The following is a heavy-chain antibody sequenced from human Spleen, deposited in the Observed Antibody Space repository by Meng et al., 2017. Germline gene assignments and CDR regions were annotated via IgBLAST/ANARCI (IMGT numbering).Heavy chain of an antibody. Sequence: EVQLVETGGALIQPGESLRLSCAASGFIVSSDYMHWLRQAPGKGLEWVSVLYSGGGTYYADSVKGRFTISRDNSKNTVYLQMNSLRAEDTAIYYCARHDWFDPWGQGTLVTVSS. CDR3: ARHDWFDP. CDR1: GFIVSSDY. V-gene: IGHV3-53*02. CDR2: LYSGGGT. J-gene: IGHJ5*02.